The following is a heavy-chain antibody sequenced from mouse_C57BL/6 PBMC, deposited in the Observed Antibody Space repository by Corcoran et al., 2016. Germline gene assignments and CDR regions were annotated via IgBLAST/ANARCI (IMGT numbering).Heavy chain of an antibody. CDR2: INTYSGVP. J-gene: IGHJ2*01. D-gene: IGHD2-12*01. V-gene: IGHV9-3*01. Sequence: QIQLVQSGPELKKPGETVKISCKASGYTFTTYGMSWVKQAPGKGLKWMGWINTYSGVPTYADDFKGRFAFSLETSASTAYLQINNLKNEDTATYFCARSYEVYFDYWGQGTTLTVSS. CDR3: ARSYEVYFDY. CDR1: GYTFTTYG.